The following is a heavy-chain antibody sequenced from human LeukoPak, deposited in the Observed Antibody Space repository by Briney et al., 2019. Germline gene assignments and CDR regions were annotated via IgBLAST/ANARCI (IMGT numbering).Heavy chain of an antibody. J-gene: IGHJ4*02. CDR2: IRYDGSNK. Sequence: PGGSLRLSCAASGFTFSSYGMHWVRQAPGKGLEWVAFIRYDGSNKYYADSVKGRFTISRDNSKNTLYLQMNSLRAEDTAVYYCAKVTYGSGTYAAFDYWGQGTLVTVSS. CDR3: AKVTYGSGTYAAFDY. V-gene: IGHV3-30*02. CDR1: GFTFSSYG. D-gene: IGHD3-10*01.